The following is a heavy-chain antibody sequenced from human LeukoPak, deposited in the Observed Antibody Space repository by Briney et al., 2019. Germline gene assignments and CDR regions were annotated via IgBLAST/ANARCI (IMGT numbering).Heavy chain of an antibody. CDR2: ISSSSSYI. J-gene: IGHJ4*02. CDR1: GFTFSSYS. D-gene: IGHD6-19*01. CDR3: AKDIRGAVACDY. Sequence: GGSLRLSCAASGFTFSSYSMNWVRQAPGKGLEWVSSISSSSSYIYYADSVKGRFTISRDNAKNSLYLQMNSLRAEDTAVYYCAKDIRGAVACDYWGQGTLVTVSS. V-gene: IGHV3-21*01.